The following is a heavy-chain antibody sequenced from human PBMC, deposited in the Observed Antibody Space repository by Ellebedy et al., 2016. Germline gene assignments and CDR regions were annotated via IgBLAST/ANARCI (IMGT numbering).Heavy chain of an antibody. CDR2: ISRRNTTI. CDR1: GFTFSNYS. J-gene: IGHJ4*01. Sequence: GGSLRLSXAASGFTFSNYSMNWVRQSPGKGLEWLSSISRRNTTIYYADSVKGRFTISRDNDKNSVYLQMSSLRVEDTAVYYCVRGRRDYWGQGTVVTVSS. V-gene: IGHV3-48*04. CDR3: VRGRRDY.